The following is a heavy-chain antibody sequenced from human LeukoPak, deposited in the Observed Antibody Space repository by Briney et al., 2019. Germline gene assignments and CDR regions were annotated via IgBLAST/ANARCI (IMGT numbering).Heavy chain of an antibody. CDR3: ARGDTAMVTGMFDY. V-gene: IGHV4-34*01. CDR1: GGSFSGYY. Sequence: PSETLSLTCAVYGGSFSGYYWSWIRQPPGKGLEWIGEINHSGSTYYNPSLKSRVTISVDTSKNQFSLKLSSVTAADTAVYYCARGDTAMVTGMFDYWGQGTLVTVSS. D-gene: IGHD5-18*01. CDR2: INHSGST. J-gene: IGHJ4*02.